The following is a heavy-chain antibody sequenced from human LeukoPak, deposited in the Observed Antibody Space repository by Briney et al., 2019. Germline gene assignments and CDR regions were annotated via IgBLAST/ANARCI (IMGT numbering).Heavy chain of an antibody. CDR2: IYYSGNT. J-gene: IGHJ6*03. Sequence: SETLSLTCTVSGGSISSSRYYWGWIRQPPGKGLEWIGSIYYSGNTYYSPSLKGRVTMSVDTSKNQFSLKLTSVTAADTAVYYCARPTTFYYYYMDVWGKGTTVTVSS. CDR1: GGSISSSRYY. V-gene: IGHV4-39*01. CDR3: ARPTTFYYYYMDV. D-gene: IGHD4-17*01.